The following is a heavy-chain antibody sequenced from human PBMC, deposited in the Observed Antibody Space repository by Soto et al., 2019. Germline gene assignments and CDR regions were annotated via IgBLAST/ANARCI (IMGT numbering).Heavy chain of an antibody. Sequence: EVQLVESGGGLVQPGGSLKLSCAASGFTFSGSAMHWVRQASGKGLEWVGRIRSKANSYATAYAASVKGRFTISRDDSKNTAYLQMNSLKTEDTAFYYCTRTMTTAAFDIWGQGTMVTASS. J-gene: IGHJ3*02. V-gene: IGHV3-73*02. D-gene: IGHD4-17*01. CDR2: IRSKANSYAT. CDR3: TRTMTTAAFDI. CDR1: GFTFSGSA.